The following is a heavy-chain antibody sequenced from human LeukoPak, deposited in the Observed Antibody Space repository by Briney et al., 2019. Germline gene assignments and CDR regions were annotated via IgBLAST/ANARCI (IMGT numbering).Heavy chain of an antibody. J-gene: IGHJ5*02. V-gene: IGHV1-18*01. CDR1: GYTFTSYG. Sequence: ASVKVSFKASGYTFTSYGISWVRQAPGQGLEGMGWISAYNGNTNYAQKLQGRVTITTDTSTSTAYMELRSLRSEDTAVYYCAPDDYGDYGPWFDPWGQGTLVTVSS. D-gene: IGHD4-17*01. CDR3: APDDYGDYGPWFDP. CDR2: ISAYNGNT.